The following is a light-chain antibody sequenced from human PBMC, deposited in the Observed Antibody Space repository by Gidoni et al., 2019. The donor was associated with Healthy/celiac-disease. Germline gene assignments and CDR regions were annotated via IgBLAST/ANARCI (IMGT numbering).Light chain of an antibody. V-gene: IGLV2-14*01. CDR3: SSYTSSSTLEV. J-gene: IGLJ2*01. CDR2: EVS. CDR1: SSDVGGYNY. Sequence: QSALTQPASVSGSPGQSITISCTGTSSDVGGYNYVSWYQQHPGKAPKLMIYEVSHRPSVVSNRFSGSNAGNTASLTISGLQAEDEADYYCSSYTSSSTLEVFGGGTKLTVL.